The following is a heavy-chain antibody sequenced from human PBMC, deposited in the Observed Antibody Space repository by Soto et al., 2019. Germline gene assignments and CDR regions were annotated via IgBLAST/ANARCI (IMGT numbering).Heavy chain of an antibody. Sequence: QVQLQQSGPGLVKPSQTLSLTCAVSGDSVSSNNIAWNWLRLSPWRGLEWLGRTYSRSKWYNEYAVSVRSRITTIPDTSKNQFSLPLIAVTLEDTAVYYCARGRWATVDDWCQGAQVTFSS. CDR2: TYSRSKWYN. D-gene: IGHD1-26*01. J-gene: IGHJ4*02. CDR3: ARGRWATVDD. CDR1: GDSVSSNNIA. V-gene: IGHV6-1*01.